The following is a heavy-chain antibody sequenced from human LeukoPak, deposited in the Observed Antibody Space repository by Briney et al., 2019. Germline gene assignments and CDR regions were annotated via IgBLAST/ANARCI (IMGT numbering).Heavy chain of an antibody. CDR1: GDSISSGDYY. CDR3: ARVREATIAPLFEY. Sequence: SETLSHSCTVSGDSISSGDYYWTWIRQHPGKGLEWIGCIYYSGSTYYNLSLKSRVIISADTSKNHFSLKLSSVTAADTAVYYCARVREATIAPLFEYWRQGTVDTVSS. V-gene: IGHV4-31*03. J-gene: IGHJ4*02. CDR2: IYYSGST. D-gene: IGHD6-13*01.